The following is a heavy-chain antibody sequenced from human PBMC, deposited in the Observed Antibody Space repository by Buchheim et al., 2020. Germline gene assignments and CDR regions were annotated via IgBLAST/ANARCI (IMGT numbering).Heavy chain of an antibody. J-gene: IGHJ4*02. CDR3: ANSYSLYYFDY. Sequence: QVRLQESGPGLVKPSETLSLTCTVSGDSINSYYWSWIRQPPGKGLEWIGYISYSGSTHYDPSLKSRVTISEERSKNQFSLKLSSVTAADTAVYYCANSYSLYYFDYWGQGAL. D-gene: IGHD2-21*02. V-gene: IGHV4-59*01. CDR1: GDSINSYY. CDR2: ISYSGST.